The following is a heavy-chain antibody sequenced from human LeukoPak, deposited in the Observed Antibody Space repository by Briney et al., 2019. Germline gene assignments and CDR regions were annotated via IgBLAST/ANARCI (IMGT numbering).Heavy chain of an antibody. V-gene: IGHV4-34*01. CDR1: GGSLSGYY. J-gene: IGHJ4*02. Sequence: PSETLSLTCAVYGGSLSGYYWSWIRQPPGKGLEWIGEINHSGSTNYNPSLKSRVTISVDTSKNQFSLKLSSVTAADTAVYYCARGRVVGATSGAAFWGQGTLVTVSS. D-gene: IGHD1-26*01. CDR3: ARGRVVGATSGAAF. CDR2: INHSGST.